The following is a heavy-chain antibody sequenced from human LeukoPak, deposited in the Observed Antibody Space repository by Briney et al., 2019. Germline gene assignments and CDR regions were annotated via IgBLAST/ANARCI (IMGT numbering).Heavy chain of an antibody. Sequence: ASVKVSCKASGYTFSDYYIQWVRQAPGQGLEWMGWINPNSGDTNFAQKFQGRVTMTRDTSISSAYMELSSLRSDDTAVYYCARDFYGSASSKPYYYYYGMDVWGQGTAVTVS. CDR3: ARDFYGSASSKPYYYYYGMDV. V-gene: IGHV1-2*02. D-gene: IGHD3-10*01. J-gene: IGHJ6*02. CDR1: GYTFSDYY. CDR2: INPNSGDT.